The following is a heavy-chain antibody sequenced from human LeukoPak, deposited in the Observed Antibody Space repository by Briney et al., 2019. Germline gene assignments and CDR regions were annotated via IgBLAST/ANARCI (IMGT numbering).Heavy chain of an antibody. CDR3: AKTEFGEPFDY. CDR1: GFTFSSYA. Sequence: GGSLRLSCAASGFTFSSYAMSWVRRAPGRGLEWVSAISGGGGSTYYADSVKGRFTISRDNSKNTLFLQMNSLRAEDTAVYFCAKTEFGEPFDYWGQGTLVTASS. CDR2: ISGGGGST. V-gene: IGHV3-23*01. J-gene: IGHJ4*02. D-gene: IGHD3-16*01.